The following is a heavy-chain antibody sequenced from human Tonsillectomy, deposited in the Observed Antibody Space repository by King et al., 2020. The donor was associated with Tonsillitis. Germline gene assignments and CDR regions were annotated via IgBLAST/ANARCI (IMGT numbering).Heavy chain of an antibody. D-gene: IGHD3-10*01. CDR1: GFIFSGFA. V-gene: IGHV3-23*04. CDR2: ISGSGVST. CDR3: AKDRWLGSG. J-gene: IGHJ4*02. Sequence: VQLVESGGGLVQPGGSLRLSCAASGFIFSGFAMSWVRQAPGKGLDWVSVISGSGVSTYYADSVKGRFTVSRDNSNNTLYLQMNSLRAEDTAIYYCAKDRWLGSGWDQGTLVTVSS.